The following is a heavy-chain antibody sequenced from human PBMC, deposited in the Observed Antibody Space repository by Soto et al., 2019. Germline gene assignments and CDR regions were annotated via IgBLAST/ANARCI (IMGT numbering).Heavy chain of an antibody. Sequence: QVQLVESGGGLVKPGGSLRLSCAASGFIFSDYYISWIRQGPGKGLEWVSSISSSGGNIYYADSVKGRFTISRDNAKKSLYLQMNTLRAEDTAVYYCARDAFYYHALDVWGQGTTVTVSS. V-gene: IGHV3-11*01. CDR1: GFIFSDYY. CDR2: ISSSGGNI. CDR3: ARDAFYYHALDV. J-gene: IGHJ6*02.